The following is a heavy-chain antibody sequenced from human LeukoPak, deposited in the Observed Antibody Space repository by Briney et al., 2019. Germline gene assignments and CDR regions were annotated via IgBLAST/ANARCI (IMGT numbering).Heavy chain of an antibody. V-gene: IGHV1-46*01. D-gene: IGHD1-26*01. CDR3: ARDQSGEWELLSGWWFDP. CDR1: GYSFITHY. J-gene: IGHJ5*02. Sequence: GASVKVSCKASGYSFITHYMHWVRQAPGQGLEWMGIINPSGGSTNYAQKLQGRVTVTRDMSTSTVYMELSNLRSEDTAVYYCARDQSGEWELLSGWWFDPWGQGTLVTVSS. CDR2: INPSGGST.